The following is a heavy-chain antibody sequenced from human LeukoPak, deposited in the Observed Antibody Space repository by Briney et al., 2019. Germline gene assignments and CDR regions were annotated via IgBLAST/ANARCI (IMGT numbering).Heavy chain of an antibody. CDR3: AKDRVGWDSSVPYCFDY. Sequence: GGSLRLSCAASGFTFSNYGMSWVRQAPGKGLEWVSGLGGSGAKTYYPDSVKGRFTISRDNSKNTLYLQMNSLRAEDTAEYFCAKDRVGWDSSVPYCFDYWGQGTLVTVSS. CDR1: GFTFSNYG. CDR2: LGGSGAKT. D-gene: IGHD6-25*01. J-gene: IGHJ4*02. V-gene: IGHV3-23*01.